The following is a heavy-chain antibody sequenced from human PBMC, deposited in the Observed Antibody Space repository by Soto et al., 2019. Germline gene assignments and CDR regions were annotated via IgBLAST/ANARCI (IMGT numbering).Heavy chain of an antibody. CDR3: TTDRVVATPNYYGMDV. D-gene: IGHD2-21*01. V-gene: IGHV3-23*01. CDR1: GFSFSSYA. CDR2: ISGSGDNT. Sequence: PGGSLRLSCAAYGFSFSSYAMSWVRQAPGKGLEWVSGISGSGDNTYYADSVKGRFTISRDNSRTTLYLQMNSLKTEDTAVYYCTTDRVVATPNYYGMDVWGEGTTVTVSS. J-gene: IGHJ6*04.